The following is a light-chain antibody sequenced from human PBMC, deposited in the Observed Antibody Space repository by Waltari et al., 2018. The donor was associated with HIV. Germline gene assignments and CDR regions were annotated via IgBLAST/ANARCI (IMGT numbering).Light chain of an antibody. V-gene: IGLV2-14*01. Sequence: QSALTQPASVSGSPGQSITISCPGTSSYVGGYAYVSWYLQDPGQAPKLILYDVCKRPSGVSNRFSGSKSGNTASLTISGLQAEDEADYYCSSYTTGSSRVCGGGTTVTVL. CDR3: SSYTTGSSRV. CDR2: DVC. J-gene: IGLJ3*02. CDR1: SSYVGGYAY.